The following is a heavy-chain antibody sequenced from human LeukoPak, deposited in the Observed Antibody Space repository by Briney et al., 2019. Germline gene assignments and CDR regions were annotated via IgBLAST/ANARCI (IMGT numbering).Heavy chain of an antibody. J-gene: IGHJ3*02. CDR1: GGSISSYY. CDR2: IYYSGST. V-gene: IGHV4-59*08. Sequence: SETLSLTCTVSGGSISSYYWSWIRQPPGKGLEWIGYIYYSGSTNYNPSLKSRVTISVDTSKNQFSLKLSSVTAADTAVYYCARHIPDVTMIVVSPDAFDIWGQGTMVTVSS. D-gene: IGHD3-22*01. CDR3: ARHIPDVTMIVVSPDAFDI.